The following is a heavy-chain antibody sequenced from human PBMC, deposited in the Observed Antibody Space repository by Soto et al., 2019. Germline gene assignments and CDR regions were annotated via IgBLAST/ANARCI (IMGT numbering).Heavy chain of an antibody. CDR2: INAGNGDT. D-gene: IGHD2-15*01. CDR1: GYTFSSYG. CDR3: ARGSTGSAYSWFDS. V-gene: IGHV1-3*01. J-gene: IGHJ5*01. Sequence: GASVKVSCKASGYTFSSYGITWVRQAPGQRLEWMGWINAGNGDTKYSQKLQGRVTITRDTSATTAYMELSSLRSEDTAVYYCARGSTGSAYSWFDSWGQGTLVTVSS.